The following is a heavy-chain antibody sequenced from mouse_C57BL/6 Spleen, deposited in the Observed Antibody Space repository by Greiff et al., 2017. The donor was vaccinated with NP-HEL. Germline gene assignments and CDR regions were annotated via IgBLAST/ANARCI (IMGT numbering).Heavy chain of an antibody. D-gene: IGHD1-1*01. V-gene: IGHV2-2*01. CDR3: ARRDYYGCFAY. Sequence: VQLQESGPGLVQPSQSLSIPCTVSGFSFTCYGVHWVRQSPGKGLEWLGVIWSVGSTDYNAASISRLNIRKDNSKSQVFFKMNSLQADDTAIYYCARRDYYGCFAYWGQGTLVTVSA. J-gene: IGHJ3*01. CDR1: GFSFTCYG. CDR2: IWSVGST.